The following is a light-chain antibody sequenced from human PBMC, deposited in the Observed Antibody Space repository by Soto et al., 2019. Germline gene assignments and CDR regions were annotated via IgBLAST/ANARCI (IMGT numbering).Light chain of an antibody. V-gene: IGKV3-20*01. CDR3: QQYGSSPMYT. Sequence: EIVLTQSPGTLSLSPGERATLSCRASQSVSSNYLTWYQQKPGQAPRLLIYGASSRATGIPDRFSGSGSGIDFTLIISRLEPEDFAVYYCQQYGSSPMYTFGQGTKLEIK. J-gene: IGKJ2*01. CDR2: GAS. CDR1: QSVSSNY.